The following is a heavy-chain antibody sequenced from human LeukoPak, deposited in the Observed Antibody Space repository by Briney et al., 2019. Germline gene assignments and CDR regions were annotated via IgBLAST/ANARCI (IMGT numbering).Heavy chain of an antibody. J-gene: IGHJ4*02. CDR3: AKASTNWGKFYLDY. CDR1: GFTFSSYS. CDR2: ISGSGGTT. Sequence: PGGSLRLSCAASGFTFSSYSMNWVRQAPGKGLEWVSGISGSGGTTYHADSVKGRFTISRDNSKNTLYLQMNSLRAEDTAVYYCAKASTNWGKFYLDYWGQGTLVTVSS. V-gene: IGHV3-23*01. D-gene: IGHD7-27*01.